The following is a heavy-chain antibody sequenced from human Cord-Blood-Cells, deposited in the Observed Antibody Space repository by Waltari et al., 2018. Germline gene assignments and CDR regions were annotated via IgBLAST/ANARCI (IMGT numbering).Heavy chain of an antibody. CDR1: GYTFTGYY. J-gene: IGHJ4*02. V-gene: IGHV1-2*02. D-gene: IGHD3-3*01. CDR3: ARDAPIFGVVIPYY. Sequence: QVQLVQSGAEVKKPGASVKVSCKASGYTFTGYYMHWVRQAPGQGLEWMGWINPHSGGTNYAQKFQGRVTMTRDTSISTAYMELSRLRSDDTAVYYCARDAPIFGVVIPYYWGQGTLVTVSS. CDR2: INPHSGGT.